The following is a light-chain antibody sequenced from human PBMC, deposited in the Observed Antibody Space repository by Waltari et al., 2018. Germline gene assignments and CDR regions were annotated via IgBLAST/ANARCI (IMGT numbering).Light chain of an antibody. CDR2: EVS. J-gene: IGLJ2*01. CDR1: SSDLGGYNY. V-gene: IGLV2-8*01. CDR3: SSYAGSNNFEVV. Sequence: QSALTQPPSASGSPGQSVTISCTAPSSDLGGYNYVSWYQQHPGKAPKLMIYEVSKRPSGVPDRFSGSKSGNTASLTVSGLQAEDEADYYCSSYAGSNNFEVVFGGGTKLTVL.